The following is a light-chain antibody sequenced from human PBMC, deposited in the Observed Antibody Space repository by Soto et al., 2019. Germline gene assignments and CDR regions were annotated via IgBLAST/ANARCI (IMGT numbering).Light chain of an antibody. Sequence: EIVLTQSPATLSLSPGERATLSCRASQSVYNYLAWYQQKPGQAPRLLIYDASNRATGIPARFSGSGSGTDFTLTISSLEPEDFAVYYCLQRSKSWTFGHGTKVENK. CDR2: DAS. V-gene: IGKV3-11*01. CDR3: LQRSKSWT. CDR1: QSVYNY. J-gene: IGKJ1*01.